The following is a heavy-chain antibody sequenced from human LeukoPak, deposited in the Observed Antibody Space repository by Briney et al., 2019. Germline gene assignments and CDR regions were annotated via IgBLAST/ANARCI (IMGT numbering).Heavy chain of an antibody. CDR1: GYSFSSYW. D-gene: IGHD6-6*01. J-gene: IGHJ5*02. CDR2: IYPGDSDT. CDR3: ARTAHEYQVPWGFDP. Sequence: GESLKISCKASGYSFSSYWIAWVRQMPGKGLEWMGIIYPGDSDTRYSPSFQGQVTISADRSTNTAYLQWTSLKASDSGIYYCARTAHEYQVPWGFDPWGQGTLVTVSS. V-gene: IGHV5-51*01.